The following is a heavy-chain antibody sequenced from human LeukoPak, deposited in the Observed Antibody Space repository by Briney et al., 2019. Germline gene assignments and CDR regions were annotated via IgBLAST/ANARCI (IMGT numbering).Heavy chain of an antibody. Sequence: PSETLSLTCTVSGGYNHSYYWRGIRQPAGKGLEWIGRIYTSGSTNYNPSLKNRVTMSVDTSKNQFSLKLSSVTAADTAVYDCASGNGAGAFDIWGQGTMVTVSS. V-gene: IGHV4-4*07. J-gene: IGHJ3*02. CDR2: IYTSGST. D-gene: IGHD2-8*01. CDR1: GGYNHSYY. CDR3: ASGNGAGAFDI.